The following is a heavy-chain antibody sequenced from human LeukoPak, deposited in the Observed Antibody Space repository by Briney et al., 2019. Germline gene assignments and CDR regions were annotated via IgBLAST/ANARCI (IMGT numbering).Heavy chain of an antibody. J-gene: IGHJ6*03. Sequence: ASVTVSCKAFGYTFTSNYMHWVRQAPGQGPEGMGVISPSGGSTTYAQKFQGRVTLTRDMSTSTDYLELSSLRSEDTAVYYCARGDYYDSSGYYSKLGRYYYYYMDVWGKGTTVTVSS. CDR3: ARGDYYDSSGYYSKLGRYYYYYMDV. D-gene: IGHD3-22*01. V-gene: IGHV1-46*01. CDR1: GYTFTSNY. CDR2: ISPSGGST.